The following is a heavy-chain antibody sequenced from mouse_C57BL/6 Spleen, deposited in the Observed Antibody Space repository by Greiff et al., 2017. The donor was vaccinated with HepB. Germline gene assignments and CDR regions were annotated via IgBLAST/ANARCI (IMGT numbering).Heavy chain of an antibody. Sequence: VKLQQPGAELVRPGSSVKLSCKASGYTFTSYWMDWVKQRPGQGLEWIGNIYPSDSETHYNQKFKDKATLTVDKSSSTAYMQLSSLTSEDSAVYYCARSEDYYGSSPLWYFDVWGTGTTVTVSS. V-gene: IGHV1-61*01. D-gene: IGHD1-1*01. CDR1: GYTFTSYW. CDR2: IYPSDSET. J-gene: IGHJ1*03. CDR3: ARSEDYYGSSPLWYFDV.